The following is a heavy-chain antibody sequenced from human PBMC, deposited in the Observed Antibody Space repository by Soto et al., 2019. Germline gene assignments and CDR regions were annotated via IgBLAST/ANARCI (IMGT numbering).Heavy chain of an antibody. D-gene: IGHD6-13*01. CDR2: INHSGST. CDR3: ARVSRGSSWSFLDY. Sequence: SETLSLTCAVYGGSFSGYYWSWIRQPPGKGLEWIGEINHSGSTNYNPSLKSRVTISVDTSKNHFSLKLSSVTAADTALYYCARVSRGSSWSFLDYWGQGTLVTVS. V-gene: IGHV4-34*01. CDR1: GGSFSGYY. J-gene: IGHJ4*02.